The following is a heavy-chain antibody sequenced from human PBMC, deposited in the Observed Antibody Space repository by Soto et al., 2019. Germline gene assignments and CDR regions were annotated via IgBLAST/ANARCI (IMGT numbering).Heavy chain of an antibody. D-gene: IGHD2-8*01. V-gene: IGHV3-7*01. CDR2: INNDGSEK. Sequence: EVQLVEPGGDLVQPAGSLRLSCVASGFTFSPYWMSWVRQAPGNGLEWVATINNDGSEKYYAESVKGRFTISRDNAKDSLYLQLSSLRAEDTAIYYCARGSNQDYWGQGTLVAVSS. CDR3: ARGSNQDY. J-gene: IGHJ4*02. CDR1: GFTFSPYW.